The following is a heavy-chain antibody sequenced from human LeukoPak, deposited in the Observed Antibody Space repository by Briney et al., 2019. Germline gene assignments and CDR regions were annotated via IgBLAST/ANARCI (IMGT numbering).Heavy chain of an antibody. CDR3: ARLKLWFGEFAVDY. CDR1: GGSISSSSYY. V-gene: IGHV4-39*07. Sequence: SETLSLTCTVSGGSISSSSYYWGWIRQPPGKGLEWIGSIYYSGSTYYNPSLKSRVTISVDTSKNQFSLKLSSVTAADTAVYYCARLKLWFGEFAVDYWGQGTLVTVSS. CDR2: IYYSGST. D-gene: IGHD3-10*01. J-gene: IGHJ4*02.